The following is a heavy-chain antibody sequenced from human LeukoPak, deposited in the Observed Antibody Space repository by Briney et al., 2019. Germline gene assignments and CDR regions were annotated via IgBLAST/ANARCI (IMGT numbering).Heavy chain of an antibody. CDR1: GFTFFDYT. D-gene: IGHD6-25*01. CDR2: ITWDDAST. CDR3: AVHAASDTNFDY. V-gene: IGHV3-43*01. Sequence: GGSLRLSCAASGFTFFDYTMHWVRQVPGKGLEWVSLITWDDASTYYADSVKGRFTISRDNSKNSLYLQMNSLRTEDTALYYCAVHAASDTNFDYWGQGTLVTVSS. J-gene: IGHJ4*02.